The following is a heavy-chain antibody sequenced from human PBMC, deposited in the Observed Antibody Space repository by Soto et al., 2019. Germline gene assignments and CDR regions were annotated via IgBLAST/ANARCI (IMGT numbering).Heavy chain of an antibody. J-gene: IGHJ4*02. CDR3: ARHADYYDSSGSDTAPFDY. CDR1: GGSISSSSYY. CDR2: IYYSGST. Sequence: QLQLQESGPGLVKPSETLSLTCTVSGGSISSSSYYWGWIRQPPGKGLEWIGSIYYSGSTYYNPSLKSRVTISVDTSKNQFSLKLSSVTAADTAVYYCARHADYYDSSGSDTAPFDYWGQGTLVTVSS. D-gene: IGHD3-22*01. V-gene: IGHV4-39*01.